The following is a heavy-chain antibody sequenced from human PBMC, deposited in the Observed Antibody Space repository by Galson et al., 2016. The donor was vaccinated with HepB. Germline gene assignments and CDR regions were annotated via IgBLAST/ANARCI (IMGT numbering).Heavy chain of an antibody. CDR1: GFTLTTYA. CDR3: ARTFHRCFYD. V-gene: IGHV1-3*01. Sequence: SVKVSCRASGFTLTTYAMQWVRQDPGQRPEWMGWINGGTGNTQYSQKFQGRVTITRDTSANILYLELSSLRSDDTAVYYCARTFHRCFYDWGQGTLVTVSS. D-gene: IGHD2/OR15-2a*01. CDR2: INGGTGNT. J-gene: IGHJ4*02.